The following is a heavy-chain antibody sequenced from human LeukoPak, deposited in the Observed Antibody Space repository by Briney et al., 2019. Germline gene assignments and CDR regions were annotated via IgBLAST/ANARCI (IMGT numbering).Heavy chain of an antibody. Sequence: QAGGSLRLSCAASGFTFSSYGMHWVRQAPGKGLEWVAVIWYDGSNKYYADSVKGRFTISRDNSKNTLYLQMNSLRAEDTAVYYCARSRITMIVLDYWGQGTLVTVSS. CDR2: IWYDGSNK. CDR1: GFTFSSYG. V-gene: IGHV3-33*01. CDR3: ARSRITMIVLDY. J-gene: IGHJ4*02. D-gene: IGHD3-22*01.